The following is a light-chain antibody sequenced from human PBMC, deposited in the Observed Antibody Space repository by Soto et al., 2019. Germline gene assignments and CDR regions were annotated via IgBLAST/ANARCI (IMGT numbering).Light chain of an antibody. CDR2: DAS. V-gene: IGKV1-33*01. CDR3: QQYSHLIT. J-gene: IGKJ5*01. CDR1: KDISNY. Sequence: DIQMTQSPSSLAASVGDRVTITCQASKDISNYLNRYQQKLGKAPKLLIYDASNLETGVPSRFSGSGSGTDFTFTISSLQPEDIATYYCQQYSHLITFGQGTRLAIK.